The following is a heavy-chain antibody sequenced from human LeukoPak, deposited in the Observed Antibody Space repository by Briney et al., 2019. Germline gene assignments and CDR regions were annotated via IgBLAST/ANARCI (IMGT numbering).Heavy chain of an antibody. CDR3: AKIPSAVPGRGFDY. CDR2: ISGSGGST. V-gene: IGHV3-23*01. J-gene: IGHJ4*02. Sequence: GGSLRLSCAASGFTFSSYAMSWVRQAPGKGLEWVSAISGSGGSTYYADSVKGRFTISRDNPKNTLYLQMNSLRAEDTAVYYCAKIPSAVPGRGFDYWGQGTLVTVSS. D-gene: IGHD6-19*01. CDR1: GFTFSSYA.